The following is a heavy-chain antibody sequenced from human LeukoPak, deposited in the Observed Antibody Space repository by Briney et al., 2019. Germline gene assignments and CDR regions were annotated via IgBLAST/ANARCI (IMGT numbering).Heavy chain of an antibody. Sequence: SETLSLTCTVSGGSISSYYWSWIRQPPGQGLEWIGYIYYSGSTNYNPSLKSRVSISVDTSKNQFSLKLTSVTAADTAVYYCAREAVHCDSTGCYSWFDPWGQGTLVTVSS. D-gene: IGHD2-2*01. CDR1: GGSISSYY. CDR2: IYYSGST. J-gene: IGHJ5*02. V-gene: IGHV4-59*01. CDR3: AREAVHCDSTGCYSWFDP.